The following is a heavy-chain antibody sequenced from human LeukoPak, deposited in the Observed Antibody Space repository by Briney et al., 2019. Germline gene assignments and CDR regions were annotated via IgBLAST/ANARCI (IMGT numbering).Heavy chain of an antibody. J-gene: IGHJ4*02. CDR2: IYTGGGT. V-gene: IGHV4-38-2*02. CDR3: ARDGMSDFDY. Sequence: PSETLSLTCTVSGYSISSGYYWGWIRQPPGKGLEWIGRIYTGGGTNYNPSLKSRVTISVDTSKNQFSLKLSSVTAADTAVYYCARDGMSDFDYWGQGTLVTVSS. D-gene: IGHD2-21*01. CDR1: GYSISSGYY.